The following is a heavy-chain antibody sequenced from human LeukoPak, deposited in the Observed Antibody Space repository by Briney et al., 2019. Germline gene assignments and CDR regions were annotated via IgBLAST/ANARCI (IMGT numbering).Heavy chain of an antibody. D-gene: IGHD3-3*01. J-gene: IGHJ6*02. CDR1: GFTFDRHT. CDR3: TRDMEWGMDV. V-gene: IGHV3-43*01. Sequence: GGSLRLSCAASGFTFDRHTMHWVRQPPGKGPEWVSLIGWDGTNIDYADSVKGRFTISRDNSKNFVYLQMHSLRTEDTALYYCTRDMEWGMDVWGQGTTVIVSS. CDR2: IGWDGTNI.